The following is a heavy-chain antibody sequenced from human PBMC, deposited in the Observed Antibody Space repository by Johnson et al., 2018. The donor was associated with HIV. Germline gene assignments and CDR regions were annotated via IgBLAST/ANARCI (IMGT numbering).Heavy chain of an antibody. CDR3: AREGKDAFDI. D-gene: IGHD3-10*01. Sequence: AQRVESGGGLVQPGGSLRLSCASSGFTVSSNYMSWVRQAPGKGLEWVSVIYSGGNTYYADSVKGRFTISRDNSKNTLYLQMNSLRAEDTAVYYCAREGKDAFDIWGQGTMVTVSS. J-gene: IGHJ3*02. CDR1: GFTVSSNY. V-gene: IGHV3-66*01. CDR2: IYSGGNT.